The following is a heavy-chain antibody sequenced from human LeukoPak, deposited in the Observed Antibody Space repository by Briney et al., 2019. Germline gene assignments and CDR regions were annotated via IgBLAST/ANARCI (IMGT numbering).Heavy chain of an antibody. CDR3: ARGPSTYYYDSSGAIDY. D-gene: IGHD3-22*01. V-gene: IGHV1-24*01. Sequence: GASVKVSCKVSGYTLTELSMHWVRQAPGKGLEWMGGFDPEDGETIYAQKFQGRVTITADESTSTAYMELSSLRSEDTAVYYCARGPSTYYYDSSGAIDYWGQGTPVTVSS. J-gene: IGHJ4*02. CDR2: FDPEDGET. CDR1: GYTLTELS.